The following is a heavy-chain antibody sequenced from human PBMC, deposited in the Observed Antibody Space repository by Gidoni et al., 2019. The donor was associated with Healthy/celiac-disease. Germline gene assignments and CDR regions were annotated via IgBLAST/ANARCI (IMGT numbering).Heavy chain of an antibody. J-gene: IGHJ4*02. CDR1: GDSTSSSNW. Sequence: QVQLQESGPGLVKPSGTLSLICAVSGDSTSSSNWWSWVRQPPGKRLEWIGEIYHSGSTNYNPSLKSRVTISVDKSKNQFSLKLISVTAADTAMYYCARLALTFYYDSSGYSPGDYFDYWGQGTLVTVSS. CDR2: IYHSGST. D-gene: IGHD3-22*01. V-gene: IGHV4-4*02. CDR3: ARLALTFYYDSSGYSPGDYFDY.